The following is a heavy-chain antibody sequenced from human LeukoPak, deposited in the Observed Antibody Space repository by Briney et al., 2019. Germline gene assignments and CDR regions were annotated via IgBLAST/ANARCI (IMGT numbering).Heavy chain of an antibody. D-gene: IGHD2-15*01. V-gene: IGHV3-23*01. J-gene: IGHJ4*02. CDR3: VKSPLNLGYCSGGSCHYFDY. CDR1: GFTFSSYA. Sequence: GGSLRLSCVGSGFTFSSYAMRWVRQTPGKGLEWVSVISGTGGTTYYADSVKGRFTISRDNSKNTLYLQMNSLRAEDTAVYYCVKSPLNLGYCSGGSCHYFDYWGQGTLVTVSS. CDR2: ISGTGGTT.